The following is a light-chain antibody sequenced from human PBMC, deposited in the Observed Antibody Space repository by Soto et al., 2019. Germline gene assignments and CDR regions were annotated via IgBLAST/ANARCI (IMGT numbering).Light chain of an antibody. V-gene: IGKV1-39*01. CDR1: QDIAIY. CDR3: QQSYSTPIT. Sequence: IQLTQSPSSLSASVGARVTITCRASQDIAIYLAWYQQKPGEAPKLLIYAASSLYGGVPSRFSGSGSGTDFALTITSLQAEDFATYYCQQSYSTPITFGQGTRLEIK. CDR2: AAS. J-gene: IGKJ5*01.